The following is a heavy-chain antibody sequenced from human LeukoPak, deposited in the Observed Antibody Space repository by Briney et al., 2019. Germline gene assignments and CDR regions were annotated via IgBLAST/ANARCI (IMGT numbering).Heavy chain of an antibody. V-gene: IGHV4-39*07. Sequence: SETLSLTCTVSNGSISSSAYYWGWVRQSPGKGLQWIGSVYFSGITYYNESLKSRLTISVDKSNNQFSLKVRSVTAADTAVYYCARDSRRYMNTFDIWGQGTMVTVSS. CDR1: NGSISSSAYY. J-gene: IGHJ3*02. D-gene: IGHD3-9*01. CDR3: ARDSRRYMNTFDI. CDR2: VYFSGIT.